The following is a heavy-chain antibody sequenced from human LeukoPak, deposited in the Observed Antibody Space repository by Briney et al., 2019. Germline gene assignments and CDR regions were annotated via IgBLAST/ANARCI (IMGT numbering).Heavy chain of an antibody. CDR2: IIPIFGTA. D-gene: IGHD5-12*01. CDR3: ARDSVPAVVYGYDPTFDY. CDR1: GGTFSSYA. Sequence: GASVKVSCKASGGTFSSYAISWVRQAPGQGLEWMGGIIPIFGTANYAQKFQGRVTITADESTSTAYMELSSLRSGDTAVYYCARDSVPAVVYGYDPTFDYWGQGTLVTVSS. J-gene: IGHJ4*02. V-gene: IGHV1-69*13.